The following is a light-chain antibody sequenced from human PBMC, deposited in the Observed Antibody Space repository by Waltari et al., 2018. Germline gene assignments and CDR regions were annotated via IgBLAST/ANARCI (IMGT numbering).Light chain of an antibody. Sequence: SYVLTQPPSVSVAPGQTARITCGGHNIGSESVHWYQQKPGQAPVLVVYDDSDRPSGIPERFSGSNAGNTATLTISRVEAGDEDDYYCQVWDGSSDHYVFGTGTTVTVL. V-gene: IGLV3-21*02. J-gene: IGLJ1*01. CDR2: DDS. CDR3: QVWDGSSDHYV. CDR1: NIGSES.